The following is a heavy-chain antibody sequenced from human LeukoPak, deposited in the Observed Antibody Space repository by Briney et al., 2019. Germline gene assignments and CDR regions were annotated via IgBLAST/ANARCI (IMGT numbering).Heavy chain of an antibody. J-gene: IGHJ4*02. V-gene: IGHV3-23*01. CDR3: ARGSIAARPGKNRIYYFDY. CDR1: GFTFSSYA. D-gene: IGHD6-6*01. CDR2: ISGSGST. Sequence: GGSLRLSCAASGFTFSSYAMSWVRQAPGKGLEWVSAISGSGSTYYADSVKGRFTISRDNSKNTLYLQMNSLRAEDTAVYYCARGSIAARPGKNRIYYFDYWGQGTLVTVSS.